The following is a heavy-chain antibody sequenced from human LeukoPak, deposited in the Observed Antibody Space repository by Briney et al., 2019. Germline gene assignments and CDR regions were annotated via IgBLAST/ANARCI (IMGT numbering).Heavy chain of an antibody. V-gene: IGHV4-38-2*01. Sequence: SETLSLACAVSGYSISSGYYWGWIRQPPGKGLEWIGSIYHSGSTYYNPSLKSRVTISVDTSKNQFSLKLSSVTAADTAVYYCARHSVDAPSDYWGQGTLVTVSS. CDR2: IYHSGST. J-gene: IGHJ4*02. CDR1: GYSISSGYY. D-gene: IGHD4-23*01. CDR3: ARHSVDAPSDY.